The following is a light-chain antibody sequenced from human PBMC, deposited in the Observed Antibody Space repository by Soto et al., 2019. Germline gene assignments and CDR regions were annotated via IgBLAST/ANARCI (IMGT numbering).Light chain of an antibody. Sequence: DIPLTQSPSFLSASVGDRVTITCRASQGISSYLAWYQQKRGEAPKLLIFAASTLQSGVPLRFSGSESGTDFTLTINNLQPEDFATYFCLQLYSYPHTFGQGTQLEIK. CDR1: QGISSY. V-gene: IGKV1-9*01. CDR2: AAS. J-gene: IGKJ2*01. CDR3: LQLYSYPHT.